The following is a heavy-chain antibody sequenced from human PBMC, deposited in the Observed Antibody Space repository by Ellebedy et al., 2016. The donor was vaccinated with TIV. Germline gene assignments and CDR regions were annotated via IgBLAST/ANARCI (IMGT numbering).Heavy chain of an antibody. CDR2: ISAYNGNT. Sequence: AASVKVSCKASGYTFTSYGISWVRQAPGQGLEWMGWISAYNGNTNYAQKLQGRVTMTTDTSTSTAYMELRSLRSDDTAVYYCARDPGESGYDLYYYYGMDVWGQGTTVTVSS. J-gene: IGHJ6*02. V-gene: IGHV1-18*01. CDR1: GYTFTSYG. CDR3: ARDPGESGYDLYYYYGMDV. D-gene: IGHD5-12*01.